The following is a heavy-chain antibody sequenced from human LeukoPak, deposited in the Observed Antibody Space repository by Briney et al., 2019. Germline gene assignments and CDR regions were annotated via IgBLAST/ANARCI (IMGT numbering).Heavy chain of an antibody. J-gene: IGHJ4*02. V-gene: IGHV3-23*01. CDR3: ASAASSSWYYFDY. Sequence: GGSLRLSCAASGVTFSSYAMSWVRQAPGKGLEWVSAISGSGGSTYYADSVKGRFTISRDNSKNTLYLQMNSLRAEDTAVYYCASAASSSWYYFDYWGQGTLVTVSS. CDR2: ISGSGGST. D-gene: IGHD6-13*01. CDR1: GVTFSSYA.